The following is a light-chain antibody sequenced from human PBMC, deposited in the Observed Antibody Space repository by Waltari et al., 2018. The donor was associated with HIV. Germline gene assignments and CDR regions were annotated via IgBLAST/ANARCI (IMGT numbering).Light chain of an antibody. CDR1: SSTIGADYD. Sequence: SMLTQPPSVSGAPGQRVTIPCTGSSSTIGADYDVHWYQQIPGTAPKLLISGNKNRPSGVPDRFSASKSGTSASLTISGLQAEDEADYFCQSYDISLSASVVFGGGTRLTVL. V-gene: IGLV1-40*01. J-gene: IGLJ2*01. CDR2: GNK. CDR3: QSYDISLSASVV.